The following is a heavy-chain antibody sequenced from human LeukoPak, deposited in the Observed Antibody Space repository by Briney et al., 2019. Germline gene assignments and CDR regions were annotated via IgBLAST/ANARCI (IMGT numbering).Heavy chain of an antibody. D-gene: IGHD3-9*01. Sequence: GASVKVSCKASGYTFTSYGISWVRQAPGQGLEWMGWISAYNGNTNYAQKLQGRVTMTTDTSTSTAYMELRSLRSDDTAVYYCARDPPTRYFDWLPHYYYYGMDVWGKGTTVTVSS. CDR1: GYTFTSYG. CDR2: ISAYNGNT. CDR3: ARDPPTRYFDWLPHYYYYGMDV. V-gene: IGHV1-18*04. J-gene: IGHJ6*04.